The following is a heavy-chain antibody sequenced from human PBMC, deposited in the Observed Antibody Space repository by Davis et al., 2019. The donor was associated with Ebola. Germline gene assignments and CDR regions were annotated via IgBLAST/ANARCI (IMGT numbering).Heavy chain of an antibody. Sequence: GESLKISCKGSGYSFTSYWIAWVRQLPGKGLEWMGIIYPGDSATRYSPSFRGQVTISADKSFSTAYLQWSGLKASDTAMYYCARMGKSYYDSLWDYWGQGTLVTVSS. J-gene: IGHJ4*02. D-gene: IGHD3-10*01. CDR1: GYSFTSYW. V-gene: IGHV5-51*01. CDR2: IYPGDSAT. CDR3: ARMGKSYYDSLWDY.